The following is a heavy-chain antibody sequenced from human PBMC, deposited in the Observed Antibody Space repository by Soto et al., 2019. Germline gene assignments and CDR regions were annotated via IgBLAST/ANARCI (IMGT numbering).Heavy chain of an antibody. CDR3: ARGPHEYSSSGLPFDY. CDR1: GFTFSDYY. Sequence: PGGSLRLSCAASGFTFSDYYMSWIRQAPGKGLEWVSYISSSSSYTNYADSVKGRFTISRDNAKNSLYLQMNSLRAEDTAVYYCARGPHEYSSSGLPFDYWGQGTLVTSPQ. CDR2: ISSSSSYT. V-gene: IGHV3-11*06. D-gene: IGHD6-6*01. J-gene: IGHJ4*02.